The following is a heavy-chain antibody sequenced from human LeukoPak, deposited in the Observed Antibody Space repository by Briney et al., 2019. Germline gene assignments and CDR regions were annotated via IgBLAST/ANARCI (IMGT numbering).Heavy chain of an antibody. J-gene: IGHJ3*02. D-gene: IGHD5-24*01. CDR2: INHSGST. V-gene: IGHV4-34*01. CDR3: AKEIATIPGAFDI. Sequence: SETLSLTCAVYGGSFSGYYWSWIRQPPGKGLEWIGEINHSGSTNYNPSLKSRVTISVDTSKNQFSLKLSSVTAADTAVYYCAKEIATIPGAFDIWGQGTMVTVSS. CDR1: GGSFSGYY.